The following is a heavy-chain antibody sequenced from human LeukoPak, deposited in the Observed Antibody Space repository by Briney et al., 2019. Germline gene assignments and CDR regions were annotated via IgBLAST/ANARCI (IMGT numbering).Heavy chain of an antibody. V-gene: IGHV3-23*01. CDR3: ARGVAAPYYYYMDV. Sequence: GGSLRLSCAASGFTFSSYAMSWVRQAPGKGLEWVSAISGSGGSTYYADSVKGRFTISRDNSKNTLYLQMNSLRAEDTAVYYCARGVAAPYYYYMDVWGKGTTVTVSS. CDR2: ISGSGGST. J-gene: IGHJ6*03. D-gene: IGHD6-13*01. CDR1: GFTFSSYA.